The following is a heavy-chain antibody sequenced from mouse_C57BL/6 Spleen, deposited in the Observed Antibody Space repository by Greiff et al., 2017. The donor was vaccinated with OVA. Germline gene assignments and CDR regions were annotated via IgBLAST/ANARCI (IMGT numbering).Heavy chain of an antibody. CDR1: GYTFTDYY. V-gene: IGHV1-26*01. D-gene: IGHD2-3*01. CDR2: INPNNGGT. CDR3: ARGGIYDGYYVGFDY. Sequence: VQLQQSGPELVKPGASVKISCKASGYTFTDYYMNWVKQSHGKSLEWIGDINPNNGGTSYNQKFKGKATLTVDKSSSTAYLELRSLTSEDSAVYYCARGGIYDGYYVGFDYWGQGTTLTVSS. J-gene: IGHJ2*01.